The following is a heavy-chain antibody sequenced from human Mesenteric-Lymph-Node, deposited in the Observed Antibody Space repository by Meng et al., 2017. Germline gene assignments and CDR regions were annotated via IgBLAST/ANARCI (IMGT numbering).Heavy chain of an antibody. V-gene: IGHV4-30-4*07. CDR1: GGSTSSGGYP. CDR2: INHSGST. J-gene: IGHJ4*02. Sequence: QVQLQESGQGLVEPSQTLSLTCTVSGGSTSSGGYPWTWIRQPPGKGLEWFGEINHSGSTNYNPSLKSRVTISVDTSKNQFSLKLSSVTAADTAVYYCARTIGGADIVVVPAAYYFDYWGQGTLVTVSS. CDR3: ARTIGGADIVVVPAAYYFDY. D-gene: IGHD2-2*01.